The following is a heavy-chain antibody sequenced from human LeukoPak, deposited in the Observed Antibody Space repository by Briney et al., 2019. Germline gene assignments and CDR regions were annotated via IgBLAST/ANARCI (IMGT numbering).Heavy chain of an antibody. CDR3: ARVSFDSSGYVFDY. Sequence: SETLSLTCTVSGGSFSSCSYYWGWIRQPPGKELDWIGSIYYTGSTYYNPSLKSRVTISVDTSKSQFSLKLSSVTDADTAVYYCARVSFDSSGYVFDYWGQGTLVTVSS. CDR1: GGSFSSCSYY. D-gene: IGHD3-22*01. J-gene: IGHJ4*02. V-gene: IGHV4-39*01. CDR2: IYYTGST.